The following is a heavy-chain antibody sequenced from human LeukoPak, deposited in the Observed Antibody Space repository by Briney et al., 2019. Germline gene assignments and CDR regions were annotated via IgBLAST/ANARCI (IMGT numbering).Heavy chain of an antibody. CDR3: ASGSGH. J-gene: IGHJ4*02. CDR2: ISSSGSAK. Sequence: PGGSLRLSCAASGFTFSNYGLSWVRQAPGKGLEWGSHISSSGSAKYYADSVKGRFTISRDSAKNSLYLQMNSLRDEDTAVFYCASGSGHWGQGTLVTVSS. V-gene: IGHV3-48*02. D-gene: IGHD2-2*03. CDR1: GFTFSNYG.